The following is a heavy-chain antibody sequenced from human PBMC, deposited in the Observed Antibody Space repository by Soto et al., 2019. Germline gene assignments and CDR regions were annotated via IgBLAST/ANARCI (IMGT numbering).Heavy chain of an antibody. Sequence: QPQESGPGLVKPSETLSLTCTVSLGSVNTADYFWAWIRQPPGKGLEFIGSIHSSGGTFYSPSLKSRVSISIDKSKNHFSLRLTSVTAGDTAVYFCASVVVGATRQSGSDHWGQGTLVTVS. J-gene: IGHJ4*02. CDR2: IHSSGGT. V-gene: IGHV4-39*02. D-gene: IGHD2-15*01. CDR1: LGSVNTADYF. CDR3: ASVVVGATRQSGSDH.